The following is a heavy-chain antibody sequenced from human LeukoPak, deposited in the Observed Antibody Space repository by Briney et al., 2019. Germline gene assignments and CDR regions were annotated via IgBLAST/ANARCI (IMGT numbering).Heavy chain of an antibody. V-gene: IGHV3-43D*03. CDR2: ITWDGGST. Sequence: GGSLRLSCAASGFSFDDYSMHWVRQAPGKGLEWVSLITWDGGSTYYADSVKGRFTISRDNSKNTVDLQMDSLRAEDTAVYYCAKAGSGWYAPYWGQGTLVTVS. CDR1: GFSFDDYS. J-gene: IGHJ4*02. D-gene: IGHD6-19*01. CDR3: AKAGSGWYAPY.